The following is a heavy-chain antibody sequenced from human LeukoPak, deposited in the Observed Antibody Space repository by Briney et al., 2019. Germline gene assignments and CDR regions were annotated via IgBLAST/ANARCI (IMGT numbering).Heavy chain of an antibody. V-gene: IGHV3-7*03. D-gene: IGHD5-18*01. J-gene: IGHJ4*02. CDR1: GFTFSSYC. CDR3: AKEYVDTAMADY. Sequence: GGSLRLSCAASGFTFSSYCMSWVRQAPGKGLEWVANIKQDGSEKYYVDSVKGRFTISRDNAKKSLYLQMNSLRAEDTAVYYCAKEYVDTAMADYWGQGTLVTVSS. CDR2: IKQDGSEK.